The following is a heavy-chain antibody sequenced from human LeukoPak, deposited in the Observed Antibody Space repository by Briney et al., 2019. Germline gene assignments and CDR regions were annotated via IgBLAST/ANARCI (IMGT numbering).Heavy chain of an antibody. Sequence: SETLSLTCTVSGGSISSYYWSWIRQPPGKGLEWIGYIYYSGSTNYNPSLKSRVTIPVDTSKNQFSLKLTSVTAADTAVYYCARTTEGGYTYGYFYYYYMDVWGKGTTVTISS. J-gene: IGHJ6*03. D-gene: IGHD5-18*01. CDR1: GGSISSYY. CDR3: ARTTEGGYTYGYFYYYYMDV. V-gene: IGHV4-59*01. CDR2: IYYSGST.